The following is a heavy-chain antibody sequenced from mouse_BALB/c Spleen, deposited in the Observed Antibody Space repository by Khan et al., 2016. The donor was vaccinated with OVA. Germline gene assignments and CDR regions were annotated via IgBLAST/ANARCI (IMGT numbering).Heavy chain of an antibody. CDR3: TRGGYGSPFAY. CDR2: IDPSKSET. D-gene: IGHD1-1*01. V-gene: IGHV1S127*01. CDR1: GYTFTSFW. J-gene: IGHJ3*01. Sequence: QVQLQQSGPELVRPGASVKMSCKASGYTFTSFWINWVKQRPGQGLEWIGMIDPSKSETRLNQKFKDKATLNVDKSSNTAYMQLSRLTSEDSAVYYCTRGGYGSPFAYWGQGTLVPVSA.